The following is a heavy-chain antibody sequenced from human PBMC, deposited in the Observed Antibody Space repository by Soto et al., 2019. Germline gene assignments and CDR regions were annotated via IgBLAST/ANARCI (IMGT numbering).Heavy chain of an antibody. CDR3: ARGGRRSPGMDV. Sequence: QVQLQESGPGLVKPSQTLSLTCTVSGGSISSGGYYWSWIRQHPGKGLEWIGYIYYSGSTYYNPSLKSRVNISVDTSKNQFSLKLSSVTAAATAVYYCARGGRRSPGMDVWGQGTTVTVSS. J-gene: IGHJ6*02. CDR2: IYYSGST. V-gene: IGHV4-31*03. CDR1: GGSISSGGYY.